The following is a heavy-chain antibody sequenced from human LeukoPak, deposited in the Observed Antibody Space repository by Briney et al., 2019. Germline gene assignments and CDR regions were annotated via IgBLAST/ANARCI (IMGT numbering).Heavy chain of an antibody. CDR2: IYYSGST. J-gene: IGHJ3*02. Sequence: PSETLSLTCTVSGGSISSGDYYWSWIRQPPGKGLEWIGYIYYSGSTYYNPSLKSRVTISVDTSKNQFSLKLSSVTAADTAVYYCARAFHDIMIGDAFDIWGQGTMVTVSS. CDR1: GGSISSGDYY. CDR3: ARAFHDIMIGDAFDI. V-gene: IGHV4-30-4*01. D-gene: IGHD3-16*01.